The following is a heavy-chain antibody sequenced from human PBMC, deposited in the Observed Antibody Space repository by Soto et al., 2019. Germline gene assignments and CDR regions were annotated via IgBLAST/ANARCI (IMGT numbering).Heavy chain of an antibody. CDR2: ISYDGSNK. J-gene: IGHJ6*02. CDR3: ARDTISYGSGSYYKLYYYYGMDV. CDR1: GFTFSSYA. V-gene: IGHV3-30-3*01. Sequence: PGGSLRLSCAASGFTFSSYAMHWFRQAPGKGLEWVAVISYDGSNKYYADSVKGRFTISRDNSKNTLYLQMNSLRAEDTAVYYCARDTISYGSGSYYKLYYYYGMDVWGQGTTVTVSS. D-gene: IGHD3-10*01.